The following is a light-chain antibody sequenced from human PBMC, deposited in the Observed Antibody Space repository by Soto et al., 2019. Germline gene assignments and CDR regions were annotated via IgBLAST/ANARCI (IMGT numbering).Light chain of an antibody. J-gene: IGLJ2*01. CDR2: DND. V-gene: IGLV1-51*01. CDR1: SSNIGKNY. CDR3: GTWDSSLSVV. Sequence: QSVLTQPPSVSAAPGQKVTISCSGSSSNIGKNYVFWYQQFPGTAPKLLIYDNDKRPSGIPDRFFGSKSGTSATLGITGLQTGDEADYYCGTWDSSLSVVFGGGTQLTVL.